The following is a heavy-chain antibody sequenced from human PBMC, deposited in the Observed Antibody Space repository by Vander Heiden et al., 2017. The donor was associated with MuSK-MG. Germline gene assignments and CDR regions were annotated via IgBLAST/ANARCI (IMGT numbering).Heavy chain of an antibody. V-gene: IGHV3-30-3*01. J-gene: IGHJ4*02. CDR2: ISSDGTNT. CDR3: ARIPRNSGGGP. D-gene: IGHD2-15*01. CDR1: GFTFSTSA. Sequence: QVQLVESGGGVVQPGRSLRLSWAASGFTFSTSAMHRVPHTPGKGLEWVAVISSDGTNTYYPDSVKGRFTISRDNSKNTLFLQMNSLRTEDTAVYFCARIPRNSGGGPWGQGTLVTVSS.